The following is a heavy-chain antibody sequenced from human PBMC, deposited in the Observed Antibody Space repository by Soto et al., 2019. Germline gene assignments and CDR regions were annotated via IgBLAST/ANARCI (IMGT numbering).Heavy chain of an antibody. Sequence: QLQLQESGPGLVKPSETLSLTCTVSGGSISSSSYYWGWIRQPPGKGLEWIGSIYYSGSTYYNPSLKSRVTISVDTSKNQFSLKLSSVTAADTAVYYCARQNGRAAGGGGDYYYYGMDVWGQGTTVTVSS. CDR2: IYYSGST. V-gene: IGHV4-39*01. CDR1: GGSISSSSYY. J-gene: IGHJ6*02. CDR3: ARQNGRAAGGGGDYYYYGMDV. D-gene: IGHD6-13*01.